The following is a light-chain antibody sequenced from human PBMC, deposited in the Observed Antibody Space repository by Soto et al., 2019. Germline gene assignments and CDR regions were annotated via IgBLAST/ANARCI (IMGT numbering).Light chain of an antibody. CDR3: SSYAGSNNFV. CDR1: SSDVGGHNY. V-gene: IGLV2-8*01. J-gene: IGLJ1*01. CDR2: EVS. Sequence: QCALTQPRSVSGSPGQSVTISCTGTSSDVGGHNYVSWYQQHPGKAPKLMIYEVSERPSGVPDRFSGSKSSNTASLTVSGLQAEDQADYYCSSYAGSNNFVFGTGTKVTVL.